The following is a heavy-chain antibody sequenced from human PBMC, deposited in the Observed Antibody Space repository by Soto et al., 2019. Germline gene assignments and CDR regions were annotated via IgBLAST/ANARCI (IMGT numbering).Heavy chain of an antibody. V-gene: IGHV4-61*01. CDR1: GEALGSGQSY. Sequence: QVQLQESGPGLVKSSETLSLICFVSGEALGSGQSYWNWIRQAPGKGLEWIGQTFVTGATKYSASLKRRGTMSVDTSNSQISLTLTSVTAADSATYFCARGRSDSAGSSFGRRMDVWGQGTTVTVSS. CDR2: TFVTGAT. D-gene: IGHD3-10*01. CDR3: ARGRSDSAGSSFGRRMDV. J-gene: IGHJ6*02.